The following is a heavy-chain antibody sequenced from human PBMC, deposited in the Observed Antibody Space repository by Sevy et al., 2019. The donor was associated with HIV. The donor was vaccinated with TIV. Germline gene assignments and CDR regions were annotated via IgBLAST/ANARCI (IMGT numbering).Heavy chain of an antibody. V-gene: IGHV1-18*01. D-gene: IGHD3-10*01. CDR1: GYTFNNYG. CDR3: ARGLYFDFGAY. Sequence: ASVKVSCKTSGYTFNNYGISWVREAPGQGLEWMGWISVYGETNYAQKVQDRLTVTTDTSTAPAYMELRSLRSDDTAVYYCARGLYFDFGAYWGQGTLVTVSS. J-gene: IGHJ4*02. CDR2: ISVYGET.